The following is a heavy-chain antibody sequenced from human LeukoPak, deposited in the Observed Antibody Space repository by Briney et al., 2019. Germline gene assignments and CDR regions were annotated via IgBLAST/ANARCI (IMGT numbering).Heavy chain of an antibody. D-gene: IGHD3-3*01. Sequence: IPSETLSLTCAVYGGSFSGYYWSWIRQPPGKGLEWIGEINHSGSTNYNPSLKSRVTISVDTSKNQFSLKLSSVTAADTAVYYCARFITTYYYYYGMDVWGQGATVTVSS. J-gene: IGHJ6*02. V-gene: IGHV4-34*01. CDR1: GGSFSGYY. CDR3: ARFITTYYYYYGMDV. CDR2: INHSGST.